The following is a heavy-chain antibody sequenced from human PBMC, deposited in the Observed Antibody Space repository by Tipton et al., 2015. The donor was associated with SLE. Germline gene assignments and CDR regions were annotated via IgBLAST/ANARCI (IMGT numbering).Heavy chain of an antibody. CDR1: NYSLKSDYY. CDR2: LYASGST. V-gene: IGHV4-61*02. D-gene: IGHD3-3*01. CDR3: ARDFWSGYYSDYYYGMDV. Sequence: LRLSCIVSNYSLKSDYYWSWIRQPAGKGLEWIGRLYASGSTNYNPSLKSRVTISVDRSKNQFSLRLRSVTAADTAVYYCARDFWSGYYSDYYYGMDVWGQGTTVTVSS. J-gene: IGHJ6*02.